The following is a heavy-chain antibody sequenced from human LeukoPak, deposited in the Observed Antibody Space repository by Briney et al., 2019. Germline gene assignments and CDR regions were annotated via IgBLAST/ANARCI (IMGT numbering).Heavy chain of an antibody. D-gene: IGHD1-26*01. CDR3: ANPPLVGASAAFDI. J-gene: IGHJ3*02. V-gene: IGHV5-51*01. Sequence: GEPLNSSCKSSGSSCTSYFSGWVRHTPGKGLEWMGIIYPGDSETRYSPSFQGHVTISADKSISTAYLQWSSLTASAAAMYYCANPPLVGASAAFDIWGQGTMVTVSS. CDR1: GSSCTSYF. CDR2: IYPGDSET.